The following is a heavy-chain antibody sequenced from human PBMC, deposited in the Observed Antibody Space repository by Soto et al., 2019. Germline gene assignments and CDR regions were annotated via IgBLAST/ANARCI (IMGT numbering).Heavy chain of an antibody. V-gene: IGHV3-30*18. CDR3: AKCYGTGEVIES. D-gene: IGHD3-16*01. CDR1: GFTFSLYG. J-gene: IGHJ4*02. Sequence: QVQLLESGGGVVPPGKSLTLSCAASGFTFSLYGMHWVRQVPGKGLEWMSYISHDGTNTYYGDALKGRFTISRDNSKNTVSLHMNTLKSEDTAVYFCAKCYGTGEVIESWGQGTLVTVSS. CDR2: ISHDGTNT.